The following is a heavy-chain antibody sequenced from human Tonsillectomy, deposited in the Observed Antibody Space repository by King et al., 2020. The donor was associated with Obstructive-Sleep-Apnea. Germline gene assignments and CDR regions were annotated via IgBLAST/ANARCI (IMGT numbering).Heavy chain of an antibody. V-gene: IGHV3-9*01. D-gene: IGHD2-21*02. Sequence: VQLVESGGGLVQPGRSLRLSCAASGFTFDDYAMHWVRQAPGKGLEWVSGITWNSGNTGYVDSVRGRFTISRDNAKNSLYLQMNRLRPEDTALYFCAKVDCGGDCLDYWGQGTLVTVSS. CDR1: GFTFDDYA. CDR2: ITWNSGNT. J-gene: IGHJ4*02. CDR3: AKVDCGGDCLDY.